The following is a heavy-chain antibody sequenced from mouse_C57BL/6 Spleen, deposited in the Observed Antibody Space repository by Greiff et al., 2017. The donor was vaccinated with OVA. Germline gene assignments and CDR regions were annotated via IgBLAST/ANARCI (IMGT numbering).Heavy chain of an antibody. CDR2: IDPSDSYT. CDR1: GYTFTSYW. V-gene: IGHV1-50*01. Sequence: QVQLQQPGAELVKPGASVKLSCKASGYTFTSYWMQWVKQRPGQGLEWIGEIDPSDSYTNYNQKFKGKATLTVDTSSSTAYMQLSSLTSEDSAVYYCARWDYEYYAMDYWGQGTSVTVSS. D-gene: IGHD2-4*01. CDR3: ARWDYEYYAMDY. J-gene: IGHJ4*01.